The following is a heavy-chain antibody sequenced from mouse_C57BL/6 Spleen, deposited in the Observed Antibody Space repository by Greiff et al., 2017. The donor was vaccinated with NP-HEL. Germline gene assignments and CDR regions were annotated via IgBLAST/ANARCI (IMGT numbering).Heavy chain of an antibody. CDR2: INPNYGTT. J-gene: IGHJ3*01. V-gene: IGHV1-39*01. CDR1: GYSFTDYN. D-gene: IGHD1-1*01. Sequence: VQLQQSGPELVKPGASVKISCKASGYSFTDYNMNWVKQSNGKSLEWIGVINPNYGTTSYNQKFKGKATLTVDQSSSTAYMQLNSLTSEDSAVYDCARSEYYGSSYEGLAYWGQGTLVTVSA. CDR3: ARSEYYGSSYEGLAY.